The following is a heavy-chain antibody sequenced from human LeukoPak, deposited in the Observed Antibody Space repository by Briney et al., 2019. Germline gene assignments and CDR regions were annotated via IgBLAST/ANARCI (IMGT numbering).Heavy chain of an antibody. V-gene: IGHV3-30*03. D-gene: IGHD3-22*01. CDR3: ARDATASGGMIVVVNPNDAFDI. J-gene: IGHJ3*02. CDR2: ISYDGSNK. Sequence: GGSLRLSCAASGFTFSSYGMHWVRQAPGNGREWVAVISYDGSNKYYADSVKGRFTISRDNAKNSLYLQMNSLRAEDTAVYYCARDATASGGMIVVVNPNDAFDIWGRGTMVTVSS. CDR1: GFTFSSYG.